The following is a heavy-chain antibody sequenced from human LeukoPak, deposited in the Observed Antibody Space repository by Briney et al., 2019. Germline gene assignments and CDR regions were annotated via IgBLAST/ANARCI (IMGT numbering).Heavy chain of an antibody. V-gene: IGHV3-74*01. CDR3: ARVVPTYYDYVWGSYRLFDY. J-gene: IGHJ4*02. CDR2: INSDGSST. Sequence: GGSLRLSCAASGFTFSSYWMHWVRQAPGKGLVWVSRINSDGSSTSYADSVKGRFTISRDNAKNTLYLQMNSLRAEDTAVYYCARVVPTYYDYVWGSYRLFDYWGQGTLVTVFS. CDR1: GFTFSSYW. D-gene: IGHD3-16*02.